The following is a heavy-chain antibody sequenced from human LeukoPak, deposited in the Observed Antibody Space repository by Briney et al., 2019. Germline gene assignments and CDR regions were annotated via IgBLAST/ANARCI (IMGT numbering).Heavy chain of an antibody. D-gene: IGHD4-17*01. V-gene: IGHV4-4*07. CDR2: VSASGSS. J-gene: IGHJ5*02. CDR1: GDSINDSY. CDR3: AKDLSRQRRGLNYGPWFDP. Sequence: SETLSLTCTVSGDSINDSYWTWIRQPVGSAMQWIGRVSASGSSSYNPSLKSRVIMSVDVSKNQLSLNLTSVTDADTAVYFCAKDLSRQRRGLNYGPWFDPWGRGTLVTVSS.